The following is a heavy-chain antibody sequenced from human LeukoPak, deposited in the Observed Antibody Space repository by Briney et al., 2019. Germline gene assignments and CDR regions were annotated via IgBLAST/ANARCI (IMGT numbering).Heavy chain of an antibody. CDR1: GFTFSSYA. J-gene: IGHJ3*02. CDR3: ARHSSGWYGDGFDI. D-gene: IGHD6-19*01. Sequence: GGSLRLSCAASGFTFSSYAMRWVRQAPGKWLKWVSAVSGSVGRTNYADSVKGRFTISRDNSKNTVYLQMNSLRAEDTAVYYCARHSSGWYGDGFDIWGQGSMVTVSS. CDR2: VSGSVGRT. V-gene: IGHV3-23*01.